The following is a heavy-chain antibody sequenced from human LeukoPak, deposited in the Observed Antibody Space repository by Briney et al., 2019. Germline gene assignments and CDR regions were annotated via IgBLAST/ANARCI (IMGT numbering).Heavy chain of an antibody. D-gene: IGHD1-26*01. J-gene: IGHJ5*01. Sequence: ASVKVSCKASGYTLTSYGISWVRQAPGQGLEWMGCVNPNSGDTNYAQKFQGSVTMTRDTSISTVYMELSRLRSDDTAVYYCARASGSYWWFDSWGQGTLVTVSS. CDR3: ARASGSYWWFDS. V-gene: IGHV1-2*02. CDR2: VNPNSGDT. CDR1: GYTLTSYG.